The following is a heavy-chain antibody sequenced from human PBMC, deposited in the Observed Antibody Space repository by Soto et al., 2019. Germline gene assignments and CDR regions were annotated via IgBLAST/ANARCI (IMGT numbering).Heavy chain of an antibody. J-gene: IGHJ4*02. Sequence: TLSLACTVAGGSIISGGSYRSWIRQHPEKGLEWIGYIYYSGGTYFNPSLKSRITISVHTSKNHFSLKLSSVTAADTAVYYCARLMPATAITYYFDSWGQGTLVTVSS. D-gene: IGHD2-21*02. V-gene: IGHV4-31*03. CDR2: IYYSGGT. CDR3: ARLMPATAITYYFDS. CDR1: GGSIISGGSY.